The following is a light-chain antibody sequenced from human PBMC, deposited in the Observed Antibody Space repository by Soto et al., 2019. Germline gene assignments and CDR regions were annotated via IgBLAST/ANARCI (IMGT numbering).Light chain of an antibody. CDR1: SSNIGSNY. Sequence: QSVLTQPPSASGTPGQRVTTSCSGSSSNIGSNYVYWYQQLPGTAPKVLIYRNNQRPSGVPDRFSGSKSGTSASLAISGLRSEDESDYYCAACDDSLRGFYVFGKGTKVTDL. CDR2: RNN. J-gene: IGLJ1*01. CDR3: AACDDSLRGFYV. V-gene: IGLV1-47*01.